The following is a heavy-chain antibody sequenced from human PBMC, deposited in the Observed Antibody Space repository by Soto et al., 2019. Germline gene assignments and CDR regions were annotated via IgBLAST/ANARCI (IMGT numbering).Heavy chain of an antibody. Sequence: PGGSLRVSCSAPSFTFTRYSMNCLLQSPVKGLEWVSSISSTTNYIYYADSMKVRFTVSRDNAKNSVYLEMNSLSAEDTAVYYCARESEDLTSNFDYWGQGTLVTVSS. CDR2: ISSTTNYI. CDR1: SFTFTRYS. V-gene: IGHV3-21*01. J-gene: IGHJ4*02. CDR3: ARESEDLTSNFDY.